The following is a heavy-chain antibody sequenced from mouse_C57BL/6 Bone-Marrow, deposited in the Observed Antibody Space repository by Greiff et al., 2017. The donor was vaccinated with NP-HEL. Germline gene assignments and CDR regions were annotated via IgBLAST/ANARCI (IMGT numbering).Heavy chain of an antibody. Sequence: VQLQQSGAELVRPGASVKLSCKASGYTFTDYYINWVQQRPGQGLEWIARIYPGSGNTYYNEKFKGKATLTAEKSSSTAYMQLSSLTSEDSAVYFCAREKGWLPFDYWGQGTTLTVSS. CDR2: IYPGSGNT. CDR3: AREKGWLPFDY. CDR1: GYTFTDYY. V-gene: IGHV1-76*01. D-gene: IGHD2-3*01. J-gene: IGHJ2*01.